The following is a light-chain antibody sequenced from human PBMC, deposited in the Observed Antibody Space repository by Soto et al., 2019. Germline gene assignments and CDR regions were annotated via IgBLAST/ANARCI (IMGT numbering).Light chain of an antibody. CDR3: QQSYTFWWT. CDR2: AAS. J-gene: IGKJ1*01. Sequence: DIQMTQSPSSLSASVGDRVSITCRASQSISTDLSWYQQKPGKAPRLLIYAASSLQSWVPSRFTGSGSGTDFTLTISSLQPEDFATYYYQQSYTFWWTFGQGTQVEIK. CDR1: QSISTD. V-gene: IGKV1-39*01.